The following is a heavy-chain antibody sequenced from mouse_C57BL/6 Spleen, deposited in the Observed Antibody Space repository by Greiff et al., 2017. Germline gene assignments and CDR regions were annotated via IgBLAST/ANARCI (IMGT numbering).Heavy chain of an antibody. D-gene: IGHD2-14*01. CDR3: ARHGSGYFYYAMDY. Sequence: VQLVESGPGLVAPSQSLSITCTVSGFSLTSYGVHWVRQPPGKGLEWLVVIWSDGSTTYNSALKSSLSISKDNSKSHVFLNMNRLHTADTALYVCARHGSGYFYYAMDYWGQGTSVTVSS. V-gene: IGHV2-6-1*01. CDR1: GFSLTSYG. CDR2: IWSDGST. J-gene: IGHJ4*01.